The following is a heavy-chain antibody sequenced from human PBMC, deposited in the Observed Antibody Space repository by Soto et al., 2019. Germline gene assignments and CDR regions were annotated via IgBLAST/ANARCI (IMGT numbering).Heavy chain of an antibody. V-gene: IGHV3-53*04. J-gene: IGHJ3*02. Sequence: EVQLVESGGGLVQPGGSLRLSCAASGFTVSTNYMSWVRQAPGKGLEWVSVIYSGGSTYYADSVKGRFTISRHNSKNTLYLQMNSLRAEDTAVYYCARVLWLAQIRYAFDIWGQGTMVTVSS. CDR1: GFTVSTNY. CDR3: ARVLWLAQIRYAFDI. CDR2: IYSGGST. D-gene: IGHD6-19*01.